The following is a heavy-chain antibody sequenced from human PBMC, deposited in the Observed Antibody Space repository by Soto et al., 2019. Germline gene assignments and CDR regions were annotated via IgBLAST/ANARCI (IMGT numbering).Heavy chain of an antibody. V-gene: IGHV2-5*02. Sequence: QITLKESGPTLVKPTQTLTLTCTFSGFSLSTSGVGVVWIRQPPGKALEWLGIIYWDDDKRYSPSLKRRLTXTXDXPKNQVVLTMTNMDPVDTGSYYCAHNLVAGTSWFDPWGQGTLVTVSS. CDR3: AHNLVAGTSWFDP. CDR2: IYWDDDK. J-gene: IGHJ5*02. D-gene: IGHD6-19*01. CDR1: GFSLSTSGVG.